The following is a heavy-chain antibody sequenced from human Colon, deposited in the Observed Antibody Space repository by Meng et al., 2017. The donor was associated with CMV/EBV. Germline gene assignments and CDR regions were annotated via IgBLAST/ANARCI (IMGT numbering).Heavy chain of an antibody. CDR1: GFTFSDCA. D-gene: IGHD3-3*01. Sequence: GESLKISCAASGFTFSDCAMHWVRQAPGKGLEWVATTSFDGSNKFYAESVKGRFIISRDNANNSLDLQMNSLGAEDTAVYYCARIWDDFWSGYRYYFYAVDVWGQGTAVTVSS. CDR3: ARIWDDFWSGYRYYFYAVDV. V-gene: IGHV3-30*04. CDR2: TSFDGSNK. J-gene: IGHJ6*02.